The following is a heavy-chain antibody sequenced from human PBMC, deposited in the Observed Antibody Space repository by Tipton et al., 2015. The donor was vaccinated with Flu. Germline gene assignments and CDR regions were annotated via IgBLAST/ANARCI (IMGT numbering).Heavy chain of an antibody. CDR3: ARAPTTAVAYV. CDR1: GASVGGPYC. V-gene: IGHV4-61*02. D-gene: IGHD5-18*01. CDR2: IFTTGST. J-gene: IGHJ4*02. Sequence: TLSLTCSVSGASVGGPYCWAWVRQPAGKGLEWIGRIFTTGSTNYNPSLKSRVSISVDTSKNQFSLKLSSVTAADTAVYYCARAPTTAVAYVWGQGTLVTVSS.